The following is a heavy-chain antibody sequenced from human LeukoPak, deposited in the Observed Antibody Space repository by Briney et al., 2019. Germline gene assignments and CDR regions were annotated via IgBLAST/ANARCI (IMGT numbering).Heavy chain of an antibody. V-gene: IGHV4-34*01. CDR3: ARVPMNYYYYMDV. Sequence: SETLSLTCAVYGGSFSGYYWSWIRQPPGEGLEWIGEINHSGSTNYNPSLNSRVTISVDRSQKQFSLKVSSVTAADTAVYYCARVPMNYYYYMDVWGKGTTVTVSS. CDR2: INHSGST. J-gene: IGHJ6*03. CDR1: GGSFSGYY.